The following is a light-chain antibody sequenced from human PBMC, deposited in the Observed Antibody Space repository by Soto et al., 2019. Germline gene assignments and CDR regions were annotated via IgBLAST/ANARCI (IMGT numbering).Light chain of an antibody. CDR3: QQYGTWPPNLLT. CDR2: VAS. V-gene: IGKV3-15*01. Sequence: EIVMTQSPVTLSVSPGEGATLSCRACQSISSSLAWYQQKPGQPTKLLIFVASTRSNGIPARFSGSGSGTEFTHTITRLQSEDSAIYYCQQYGTWPPNLLTFGGGTKVEI. CDR1: QSISSS. J-gene: IGKJ4*01.